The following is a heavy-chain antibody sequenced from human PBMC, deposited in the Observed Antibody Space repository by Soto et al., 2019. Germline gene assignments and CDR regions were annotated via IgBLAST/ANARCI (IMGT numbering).Heavy chain of an antibody. CDR1: GGSISSGGYS. J-gene: IGHJ5*02. CDR2: IYHSGST. D-gene: IGHD3-22*01. V-gene: IGHV4-30-2*01. Sequence: QLQLQESGSGLVKPSQTLSLTCAVSGGSISSGGYSWSWIRQPPGKGLEWIGYIYHSGSTYYNPSLKSRVTISVDRSKNQFSLKLSSVTAADTAVYYCARGNPYYDSSGYYYGLGLFDPWGQGTLVTVSS. CDR3: ARGNPYYDSSGYYYGLGLFDP.